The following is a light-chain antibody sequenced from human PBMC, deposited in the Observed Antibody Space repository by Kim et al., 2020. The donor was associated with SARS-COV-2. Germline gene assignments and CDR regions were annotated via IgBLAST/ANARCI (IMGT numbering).Light chain of an antibody. CDR3: QTWGAGMGV. Sequence: ASVKLTCTLTSGHSNYAIPWHQPQPEKGPRYLMKLNSDGSHSKGDGIPDRFSGSSSGAERYLTISSLQSDDEADYYCQTWGAGMGVFGGGTQLTVL. CDR2: LNSDGSH. CDR1: SGHSNYA. V-gene: IGLV4-69*01. J-gene: IGLJ3*02.